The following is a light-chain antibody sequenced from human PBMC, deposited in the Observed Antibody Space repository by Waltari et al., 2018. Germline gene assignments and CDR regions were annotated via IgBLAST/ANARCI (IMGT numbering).Light chain of an antibody. J-gene: IGLJ3*02. CDR1: NSNVGSNN. CDR2: NND. Sequence: QSVLTQPPSASGTPGQRVTMSCSGSNSNVGSNNVNWYRQVPGTAPKLVIYNNDRLPSGVPDRFSGAKAAASASLAISGLQSEDEADYFCEAWDDTLNGPVFGGGTKLTVL. V-gene: IGLV1-44*01. CDR3: EAWDDTLNGPV.